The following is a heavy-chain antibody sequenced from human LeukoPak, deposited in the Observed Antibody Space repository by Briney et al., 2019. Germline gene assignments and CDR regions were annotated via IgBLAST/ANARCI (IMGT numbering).Heavy chain of an antibody. J-gene: IGHJ5*02. Sequence: PSETLSLTCAVYGGSFSGYYWSWIRQPPGKALEWIGEINHSGSTNYNPSLKSRVTISVDTSKNQFSLKLSSVTAADTAVYYCARLWFGELSVWFDPWGQGTLVTVSS. V-gene: IGHV4-34*01. D-gene: IGHD3-10*01. CDR2: INHSGST. CDR3: ARLWFGELSVWFDP. CDR1: GGSFSGYY.